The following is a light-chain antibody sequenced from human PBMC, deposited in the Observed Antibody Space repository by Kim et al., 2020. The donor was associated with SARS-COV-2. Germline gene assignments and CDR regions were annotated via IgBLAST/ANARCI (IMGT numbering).Light chain of an antibody. Sequence: DTVLTQSPGTLSLSPGERATLSCRASQTISSTNFAWYQQKPGPAPRLLIYGASSRATGIPDRFSGSGSGTDFTLTISRLEPEDFAVYYCQQYSSSQTFGQGTKVDIK. V-gene: IGKV3-20*01. J-gene: IGKJ1*01. CDR3: QQYSSSQT. CDR2: GAS. CDR1: QTISSTN.